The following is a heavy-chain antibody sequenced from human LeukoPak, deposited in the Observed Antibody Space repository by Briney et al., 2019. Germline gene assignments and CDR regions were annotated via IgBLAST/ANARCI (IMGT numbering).Heavy chain of an antibody. V-gene: IGHV3-74*01. CDR1: GFTFSSYW. CDR2: INSDGSST. D-gene: IGHD6-6*01. Sequence: GGSLRLSCAASGFTFSSYWMHWVRQAPGKGLVWVSRINSDGSSTSYADSVKGRFTISRDNAKSTLYLQMNSLRAEDTAVYYCAREQLVPYYYYGMDVWGQGTTVTVSS. J-gene: IGHJ6*02. CDR3: AREQLVPYYYYGMDV.